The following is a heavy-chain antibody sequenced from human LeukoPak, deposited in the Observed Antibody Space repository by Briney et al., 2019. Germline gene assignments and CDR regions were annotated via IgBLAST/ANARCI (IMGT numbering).Heavy chain of an antibody. CDR2: IRYDGSNK. CDR1: GFTFSSYG. D-gene: IGHD3-22*01. CDR3: AKDAYDYYDSSGFEFDP. Sequence: GGSLRLSCAASGFTFSSYGMHWVRQAPGKGLEWVAFIRYDGSNKYYADSVKGRFTISRDNSKNTLYLQMNSLRAEDTAVYYCAKDAYDYYDSSGFEFDPWGQGTLVTVSS. J-gene: IGHJ5*02. V-gene: IGHV3-30*02.